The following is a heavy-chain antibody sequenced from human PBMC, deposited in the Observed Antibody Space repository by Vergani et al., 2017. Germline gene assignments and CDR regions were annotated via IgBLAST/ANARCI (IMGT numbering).Heavy chain of an antibody. V-gene: IGHV3-7*01. CDR3: AKDRTPYGGNPRGDY. D-gene: IGHD4-23*01. J-gene: IGHJ4*02. CDR2: INEDGGGK. Sequence: EVQLVESGGGLVQPGGSLRLSCAASGFTFSTYWMAWVRQAPGEGLEWVASINEDGGGKFYVDSVKGRFTISRDNAINSLSLQMNSLRAEDTAVYYFAKDRTPYGGNPRGDYWGQGTLVTVSS. CDR1: GFTFSTYW.